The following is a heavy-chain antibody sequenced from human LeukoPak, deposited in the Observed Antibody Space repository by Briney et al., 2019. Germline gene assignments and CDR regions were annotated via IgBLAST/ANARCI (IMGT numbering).Heavy chain of an antibody. Sequence: GGSLRLSCAASGFTFSSYAMSWVRQAPGKGLEWVSAISGSGGSTYYADSVKGRFTISRDNSKNTLYLQMNSLRAEDTAVYYXAKTRTSGYYYDSXGYHFDYWGQGTLVTVSS. J-gene: IGHJ4*02. CDR1: GFTFSSYA. D-gene: IGHD3-22*01. CDR2: ISGSGGST. CDR3: AKTRTSGYYYDSXGYHFDY. V-gene: IGHV3-23*01.